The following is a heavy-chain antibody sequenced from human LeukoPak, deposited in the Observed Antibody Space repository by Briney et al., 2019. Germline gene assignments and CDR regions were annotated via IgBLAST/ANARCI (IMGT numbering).Heavy chain of an antibody. V-gene: IGHV3-74*01. J-gene: IGHJ5*02. CDR3: AREIRVTRTSGNSFDP. CDR1: GFTFSSYW. Sequence: GGSLRLSCAVSGFTFSSYWMHWVRQAPGKGLGWVSRINSDGSSTSYADSVKGRFTISRDNAKNTLYLQTNSLRAENTAVYYCAREIRVTRTSGNSFDPWGQGTLVTVSS. CDR2: INSDGSST. D-gene: IGHD2-2*01.